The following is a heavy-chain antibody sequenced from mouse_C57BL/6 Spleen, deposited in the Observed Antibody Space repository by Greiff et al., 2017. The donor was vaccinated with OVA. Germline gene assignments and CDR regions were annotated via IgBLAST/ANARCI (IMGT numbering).Heavy chain of an antibody. CDR2: IDPETGGT. J-gene: IGHJ2*01. V-gene: IGHV1-15*01. CDR1: GYTFTDYE. D-gene: IGHD1-1*01. Sequence: VQLQQSGAELVRPGASVTLSCKASGYTFTDYEMHWVKQTPVHGLEWIGAIDPETGGTAYNQKFKGKAILTADKSSSTAYMEIRSLTSEDSAVYYCTRFYYYGSSYDDWGKGTTLTVSS. CDR3: TRFYYYGSSYDD.